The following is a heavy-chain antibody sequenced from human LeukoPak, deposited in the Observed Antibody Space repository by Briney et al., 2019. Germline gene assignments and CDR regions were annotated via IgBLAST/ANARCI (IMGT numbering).Heavy chain of an antibody. CDR3: KSGGAAPGSFGY. CDR2: IKYDGNEE. Sequence: PGGSLRLSCAASGFTFSSYWMGWMRQAPGKGLEWVANIKYDGNEEYYVDSVKGRFTISRDNAKNSLYLQLNSLRVEDTAVYYCKSGGAAPGSFGYWGQGTLVTVSP. J-gene: IGHJ4*02. D-gene: IGHD1-1*01. CDR1: GFTFSSYW. V-gene: IGHV3-7*01.